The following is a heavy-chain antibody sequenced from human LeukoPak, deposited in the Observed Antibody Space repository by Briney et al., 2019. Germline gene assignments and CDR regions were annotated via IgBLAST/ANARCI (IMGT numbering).Heavy chain of an antibody. CDR1: RFTFSSYS. CDR3: ARGKNYDILTGRENWFDP. D-gene: IGHD3-9*01. J-gene: IGHJ5*02. CDR2: INHSGST. V-gene: IGHV4-34*01. Sequence: GSLRLSCAASRFTFSSYSMNWVRQAPGKGLEWIGEINHSGSTNYNPSLKSRVTISVDTSKNQFSLKLSSVTAADTAVYYCARGKNYDILTGRENWFDPWGQGTLVTVSS.